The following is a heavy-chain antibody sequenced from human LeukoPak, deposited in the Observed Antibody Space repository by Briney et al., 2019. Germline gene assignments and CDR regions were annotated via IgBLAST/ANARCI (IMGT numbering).Heavy chain of an antibody. J-gene: IGHJ6*03. Sequence: ASVKVSCKASGYTFTGYYMHWVRQAPGQGLEWMGWISAYNGNTNYAQKLQGRVTMTTDTSTSTAYMELRSLRSDDTAVYYCAREDYDFWSNYYYYYMDVWGKGTTVTVSS. CDR3: AREDYDFWSNYYYYYMDV. V-gene: IGHV1-18*04. D-gene: IGHD3-3*01. CDR2: ISAYNGNT. CDR1: GYTFTGYY.